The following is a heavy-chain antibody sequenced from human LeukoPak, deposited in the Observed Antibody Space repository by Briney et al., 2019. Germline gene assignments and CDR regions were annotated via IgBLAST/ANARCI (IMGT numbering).Heavy chain of an antibody. Sequence: SETLSLTCAVYGGSFSGYYWSWIRQPPGKGLEWIGEINHSGSTNYNPSLKSRVTISVDTSKNQFSLKLSSVTAADTAVYYCASLIAAAGKNDYWGQGTLDTVSS. CDR2: INHSGST. CDR1: GGSFSGYY. D-gene: IGHD6-13*01. V-gene: IGHV4-34*01. CDR3: ASLIAAAGKNDY. J-gene: IGHJ4*02.